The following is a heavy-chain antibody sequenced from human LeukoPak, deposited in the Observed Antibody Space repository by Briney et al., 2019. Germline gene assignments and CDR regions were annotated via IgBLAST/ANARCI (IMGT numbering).Heavy chain of an antibody. J-gene: IGHJ4*02. CDR1: GFTFDDYA. V-gene: IGHV3-43D*03. Sequence: PGGSLRLSCAASGFTFDDYAMHWVRQAPGKGLEWVSLISWDGGSTYYADSVKGRFTISRDNSKNSLYLQMNSLRAEDTALYYCAKTYYYDSSGYYYYFDYWGQGALVTVSS. CDR3: AKTYYYDSSGYYYYFDY. D-gene: IGHD3-22*01. CDR2: ISWDGGST.